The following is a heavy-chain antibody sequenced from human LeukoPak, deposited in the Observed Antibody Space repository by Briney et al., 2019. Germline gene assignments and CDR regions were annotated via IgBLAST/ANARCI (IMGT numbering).Heavy chain of an antibody. Sequence: ASVKVSCKASGYTFTSYDINWVRQATGQGVEWMEWMNPNSGNTGYAQKFQGRVTMTRNTSISTAYMELSSLRSEDTAVYYCASGVGGLYYYYGMDVWGQGTTVTVSS. CDR3: ASGVGGLYYYYGMDV. D-gene: IGHD3/OR15-3a*01. CDR2: MNPNSGNT. CDR1: GYTFTSYD. V-gene: IGHV1-8*01. J-gene: IGHJ6*02.